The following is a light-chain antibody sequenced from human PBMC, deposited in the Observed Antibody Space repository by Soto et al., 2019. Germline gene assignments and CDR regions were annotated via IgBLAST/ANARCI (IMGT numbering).Light chain of an antibody. Sequence: DIQMTQSPSTLSVSVGDRVTITCRASQSISSWLAWYQQKPEKAPKLLIYDASSLESGVPSRFSGSGSGTEFALTISSLQPDDFATYYCQQYNSYSPNTFGQGTKLEIK. CDR1: QSISSW. J-gene: IGKJ2*01. V-gene: IGKV1-5*01. CDR2: DAS. CDR3: QQYNSYSPNT.